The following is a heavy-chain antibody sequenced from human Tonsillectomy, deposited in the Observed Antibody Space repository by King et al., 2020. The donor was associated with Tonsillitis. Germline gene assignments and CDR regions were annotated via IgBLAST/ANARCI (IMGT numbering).Heavy chain of an antibody. CDR1: GFTFDDHA. D-gene: IGHD7-27*01. V-gene: IGHV3-9*01. Sequence: VQLVESGGGLVQPGRSLRLSCAASGFTFDDHAMHWVRQVPGKGLEWVSGISWNSGSIGYADSVKGRFTISRDNAKNSLYLQMNSLRAEDTALYYCAKDLVGGGRIWGRDAFDIWGQGTMVTVSS. CDR2: ISWNSGSI. J-gene: IGHJ3*02. CDR3: AKDLVGGGRIWGRDAFDI.